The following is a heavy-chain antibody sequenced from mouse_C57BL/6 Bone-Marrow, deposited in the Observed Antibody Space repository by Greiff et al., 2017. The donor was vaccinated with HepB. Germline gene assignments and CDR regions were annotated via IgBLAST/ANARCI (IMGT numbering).Heavy chain of an antibody. J-gene: IGHJ3*01. CDR1: GYTFTSYW. CDR2: IDPSDSYT. Sequence: VQLQQSGAELVKPGASVKLSCKASGYTFTSYWMQWVKQRPGQGLEWIGEIDPSDSYTNYNQKFKGKATLTVDTSSSTAYMQLSSLTSEDSSVYYCALLRYTGFAYWGQGTLVTVSA. V-gene: IGHV1-50*01. CDR3: ALLRYTGFAY. D-gene: IGHD1-1*01.